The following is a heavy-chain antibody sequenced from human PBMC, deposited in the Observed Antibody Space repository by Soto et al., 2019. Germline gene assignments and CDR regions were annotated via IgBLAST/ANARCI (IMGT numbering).Heavy chain of an antibody. CDR3: ARDVIAGSATTTFDY. J-gene: IGHJ4*02. CDR1: GYTFTSYG. D-gene: IGHD3-16*02. V-gene: IGHV1-18*01. CDR2: ISAYNGNT. Sequence: ASVKVSFKASGYTFTSYGISWVRQAPGQGLEWMGWISAYNGNTNYAQKLQGRVTMTTDTSTSTAYMELRSLRSDDTAVYHCARDVIAGSATTTFDYWGQGTLVTVSS.